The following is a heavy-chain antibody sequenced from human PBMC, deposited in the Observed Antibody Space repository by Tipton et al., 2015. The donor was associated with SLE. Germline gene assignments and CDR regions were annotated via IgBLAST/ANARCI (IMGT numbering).Heavy chain of an antibody. Sequence: TLSLTCAVYGGSFSGYYCSWIRQPPGKGLEWIGEINHSGSPNYNLSLKSRVTISVDTSKNQFSLKLSSVTAADTAVYYCARELDIMYTTYLDYWGQGPLVTVSS. V-gene: IGHV4-34*01. J-gene: IGHJ4*02. CDR2: INHSGSP. CDR1: GGSFSGYY. CDR3: ARELDIMYTTYLDY. D-gene: IGHD5/OR15-5a*01.